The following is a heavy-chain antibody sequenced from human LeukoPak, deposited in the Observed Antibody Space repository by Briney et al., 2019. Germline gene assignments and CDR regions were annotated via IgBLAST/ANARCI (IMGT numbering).Heavy chain of an antibody. J-gene: IGHJ5*02. Sequence: PSETLSLTCTVSGGSINSNYWSWLRQSPGKGLEWIGNSYYTGSTNYNPSFKSRVTISVDTSKSQFSLSLTSVTAADTAVYYCARGWFDRWGQGILVTVSS. CDR1: GGSINSNY. CDR3: ARGWFDR. V-gene: IGHV4-59*01. CDR2: SYYTGST.